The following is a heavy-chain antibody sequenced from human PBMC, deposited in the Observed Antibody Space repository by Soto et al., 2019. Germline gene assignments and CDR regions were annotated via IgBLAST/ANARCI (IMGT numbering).Heavy chain of an antibody. Sequence: SETLSLTCAVYGGSFSGYYWSWIRQPPGKGLEWIGEINHSGSTNYNPSLKSRVTISVDTSKNQFSLKLISVTAADTALYFCARHWFEPYYFDYWGQGALVTVSS. CDR1: GGSFSGYY. J-gene: IGHJ4*02. D-gene: IGHD3-10*01. V-gene: IGHV4-34*01. CDR3: ARHWFEPYYFDY. CDR2: INHSGST.